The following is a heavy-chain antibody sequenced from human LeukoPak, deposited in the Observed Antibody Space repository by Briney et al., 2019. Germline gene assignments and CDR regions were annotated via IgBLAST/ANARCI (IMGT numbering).Heavy chain of an antibody. CDR2: IYYSGST. D-gene: IGHD6-25*01. CDR1: GGSISSSSYY. Sequence: PSETLSLTCTVSGGSISSSSYYWGWIRQPPGKGLEWIGSIYYSGSTYYNPSLKSRVTISVDTSKNQFSLKLSSVTAADTAVYYCAREGRLASPDYWGQGTLVIVSS. CDR3: AREGRLASPDY. J-gene: IGHJ4*02. V-gene: IGHV4-39*07.